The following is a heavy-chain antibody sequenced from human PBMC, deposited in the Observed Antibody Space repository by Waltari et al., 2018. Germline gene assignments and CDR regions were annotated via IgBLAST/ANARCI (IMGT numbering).Heavy chain of an antibody. CDR3: AREGSGSYSVFDY. V-gene: IGHV1-3*01. CDR2: INAGNGNT. D-gene: IGHD3-10*01. J-gene: IGHJ4*02. CDR1: GSTFTSYA. Sequence: QVQLVQSGAEVKKPGASVKVSCKASGSTFTSYAMHWVRQAPGQRLEWMGWINAGNGNTKYSKKFQGRVTITRDTSASTAYMELSSLRSEDTAVYYCAREGSGSYSVFDYWGQGTLVTVSS.